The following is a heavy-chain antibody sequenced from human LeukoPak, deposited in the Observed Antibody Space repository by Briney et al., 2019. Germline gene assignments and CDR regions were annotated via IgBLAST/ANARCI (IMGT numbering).Heavy chain of an antibody. CDR3: AKRIEPLWEAAAALDY. V-gene: IGHV3-30*18. Sequence: TGGSLRLSCAASGFTFSNYGMSWVRQAPGKGLEWVAVISHDGGNYFYADSVKGRFTISRDNSKNTLYLQMNSLRPEDTAVYFCAKRIEPLWEAAAALDYWGQGTLVTVSS. CDR1: GFTFSNYG. CDR2: ISHDGGNY. D-gene: IGHD6-13*01. J-gene: IGHJ4*02.